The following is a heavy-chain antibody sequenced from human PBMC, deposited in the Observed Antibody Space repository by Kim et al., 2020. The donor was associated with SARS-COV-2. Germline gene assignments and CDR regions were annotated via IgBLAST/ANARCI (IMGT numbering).Heavy chain of an antibody. V-gene: IGHV1-18*01. CDR1: GYTFTSYG. J-gene: IGHJ4*02. CDR3: ARDPVSARVVGAPRMAY. CDR2: ISAYNGNT. Sequence: ASVKVSCKASGYTFTSYGISWVRQAPGQGLEWMGWISAYNGNTNYAQKLQGRVTMTTDTSTSTAYMELRSLRSDDTAVYYCARDPVSARVVGAPRMAYWGQGTLVTVSS. D-gene: IGHD1-26*01.